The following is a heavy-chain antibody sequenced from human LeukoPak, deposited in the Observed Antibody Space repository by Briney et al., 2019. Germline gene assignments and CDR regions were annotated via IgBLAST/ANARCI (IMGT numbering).Heavy chain of an antibody. CDR1: GGSISSYY. Sequence: SETLSLTCTVSGGSISSYYWSWIRQPPGKGLEWIGYIYSSGSINYNPSLKSRVTISVDTSKNQFSLKLSSVTAADTAVYYCARHLGYYDSSGYQFDPWGQGTLVTVSS. CDR3: ARHLGYYDSSGYQFDP. V-gene: IGHV4-4*09. D-gene: IGHD3-22*01. J-gene: IGHJ5*02. CDR2: IYSSGSI.